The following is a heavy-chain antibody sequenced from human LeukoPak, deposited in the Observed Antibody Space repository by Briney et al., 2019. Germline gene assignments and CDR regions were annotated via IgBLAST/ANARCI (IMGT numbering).Heavy chain of an antibody. Sequence: GGSLRLSCAASGFTFSSYAMHWVRQAPGKGLEWVAVISYDGSNKYYADSVKGRFTISRDNSKNTLYLQMNSLRAEDTAVYYCAILKDGPLLSSKLYNWFDPWGQGTLVTVSS. J-gene: IGHJ5*02. V-gene: IGHV3-30-3*01. CDR1: GFTFSSYA. CDR3: AILKDGPLLSSKLYNWFDP. CDR2: ISYDGSNK. D-gene: IGHD2-2*01.